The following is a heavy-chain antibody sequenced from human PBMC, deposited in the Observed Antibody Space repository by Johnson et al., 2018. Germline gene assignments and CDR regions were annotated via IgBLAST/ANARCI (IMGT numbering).Heavy chain of an antibody. CDR3: ARRGGSSWLFYYYYMDV. CDR2: INHSGST. CDR1: GGSFSGYY. D-gene: IGHD6-13*01. J-gene: IGHJ6*03. Sequence: QVQLQQWGAGLLKPSETXSLTCAVYGGSFSGYYWSWIRQPPGKGLEWIGEINHSGSTNYNPSLKSRVTISVDTSKNQFSLKPRPVTAADTAVYYCARRGGSSWLFYYYYMDVWGKGTTVTVSS. V-gene: IGHV4-34*01.